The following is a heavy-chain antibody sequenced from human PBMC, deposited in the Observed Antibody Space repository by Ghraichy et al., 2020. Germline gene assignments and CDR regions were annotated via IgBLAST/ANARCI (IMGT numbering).Heavy chain of an antibody. CDR1: GFTFSDHY. V-gene: IGHV3-72*01. J-gene: IGHJ6*02. CDR3: ARVISTGLDV. Sequence: LSLTCAASGFTFSDHYMDWVRQAPGKELEWVGRIRNKANTYTTDYAASVQGRFTISRDDSKNSLYLQMNSLKTEDTAVYYCARVISTGLDVWGQGATVTVSS. CDR2: IRNKANTYTT.